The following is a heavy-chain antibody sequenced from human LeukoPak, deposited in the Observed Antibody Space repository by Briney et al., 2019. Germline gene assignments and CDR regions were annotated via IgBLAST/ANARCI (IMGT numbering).Heavy chain of an antibody. D-gene: IGHD5-24*01. CDR1: GGSLSGYY. CDR3: ARRREDGNFDY. V-gene: IGHV4-34*01. Sequence: SETLSLTCAVYGGSLSGYYWSWIRQPPGKGLEWIGEINHSGSTNYNPSLKSRVTISVDTSKNQFSLKLSSVTAADTAVYYCARRREDGNFDYWGQGTLVTVSS. J-gene: IGHJ4*02. CDR2: INHSGST.